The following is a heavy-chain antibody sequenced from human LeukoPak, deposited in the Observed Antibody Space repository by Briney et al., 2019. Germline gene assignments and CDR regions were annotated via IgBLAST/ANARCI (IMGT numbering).Heavy chain of an antibody. Sequence: PSETLSLTCAVYGGSFSGYYWSWIRQPPGKGLEWIGEINHSGSTNYNPSLKSRVTISVDTSKNQFSLKLSSVTAADTAVYYCARVVVVAATTSYYYGMDVWGQGTTVTVSS. CDR3: ARVVVVAATTSYYYGMDV. J-gene: IGHJ6*02. CDR1: GGSFSGYY. V-gene: IGHV4-34*01. CDR2: INHSGST. D-gene: IGHD2-15*01.